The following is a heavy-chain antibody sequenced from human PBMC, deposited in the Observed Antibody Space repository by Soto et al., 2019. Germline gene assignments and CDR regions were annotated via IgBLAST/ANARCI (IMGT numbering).Heavy chain of an antibody. J-gene: IGHJ4*02. CDR3: ARSYSSSWYSG. D-gene: IGHD6-13*01. V-gene: IGHV4-39*01. Sequence: SETLSLTCTVSGGSISDDTYYWGWIRQPPGKGLEWIGSIYYSGTSSYNPSLGSRVTMSVDTSKKQLSLSLRAEDTAVYYCARSYSSSWYSGWGQGTLVTVSS. CDR2: IYYSGTS. CDR1: GGSISDDTYY.